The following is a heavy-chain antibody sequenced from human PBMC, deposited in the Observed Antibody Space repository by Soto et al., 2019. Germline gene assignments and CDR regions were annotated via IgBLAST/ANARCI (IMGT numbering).Heavy chain of an antibody. CDR1: GYTFTSYD. Sequence: ASVKVSCKASGYTFTSYDINWVRQATGQGLEWMGWMNPNSGNTGYAQKFQGRVTMTRNTSISTAYMELSSLRSEDTAVYYCARDLLDWLAPPDYWGQGTLVTVSS. D-gene: IGHD3-9*01. CDR2: MNPNSGNT. CDR3: ARDLLDWLAPPDY. J-gene: IGHJ4*02. V-gene: IGHV1-8*01.